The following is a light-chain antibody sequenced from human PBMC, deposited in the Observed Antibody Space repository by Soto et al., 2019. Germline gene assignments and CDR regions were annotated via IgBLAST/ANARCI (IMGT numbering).Light chain of an antibody. Sequence: EIVLTQSPGTLSLSPGERATLSCRASQGVSSSLAWYQQKPGQAPRLLILGASTRATGIPARFSGSGSGTEFTLSISSLQSEDFAVYYCQQYSKWPLTFGGGTKVDI. CDR1: QGVSSS. CDR3: QQYSKWPLT. CDR2: GAS. J-gene: IGKJ4*01. V-gene: IGKV3-15*01.